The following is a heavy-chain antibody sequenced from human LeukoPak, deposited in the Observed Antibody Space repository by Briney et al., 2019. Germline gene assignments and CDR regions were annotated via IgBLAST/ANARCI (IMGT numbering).Heavy chain of an antibody. J-gene: IGHJ4*02. V-gene: IGHV1-2*02. CDR1: GYTFTGYY. CDR3: ARDHNWGPDY. CDR2: INPNSGGT. D-gene: IGHD7-27*01. Sequence: ASVKVSCKASGYTFTGYYMHWVRQAPGQGLEWMGWINPNSGGTNYAQKFQGRVTITRDTSISTVYMDLSSLQPDDTAVYYCARDHNWGPDYWGQGTLVLVSS.